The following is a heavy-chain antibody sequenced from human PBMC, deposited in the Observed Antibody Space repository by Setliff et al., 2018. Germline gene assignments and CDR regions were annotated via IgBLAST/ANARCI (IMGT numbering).Heavy chain of an antibody. CDR2: ISGSGTTV. CDR1: EFTFSNYA. Sequence: PGGSLRLSCAASEFTFSNYAMNWVRQAPGKGLEWVSTISGSGTTVHYADSVKGRFTISRDNAKNSLYLQMNSLRAEDTAVYYCARDLGARYCSGGSCSHYYYYYYMDVWGKGTTVTVSS. J-gene: IGHJ6*03. D-gene: IGHD2-15*01. CDR3: ARDLGARYCSGGSCSHYYYYYYMDV. V-gene: IGHV3-48*01.